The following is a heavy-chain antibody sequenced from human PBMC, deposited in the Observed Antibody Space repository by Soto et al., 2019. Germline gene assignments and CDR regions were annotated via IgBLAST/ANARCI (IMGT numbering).Heavy chain of an antibody. Sequence: SETLSLTCTVSGGSISSSSYYWGWIRQPPGKGLEWIGSIYYSGSTYYNPSLKIRVTISVDTSKNQFSLKLSSVTAADTAVYYCARHLLEWDYGDPELNWFDPLGQGTLVTVSS. CDR3: ARHLLEWDYGDPELNWFDP. CDR2: IYYSGST. V-gene: IGHV4-39*01. J-gene: IGHJ5*02. D-gene: IGHD4-17*01. CDR1: GGSISSSSYY.